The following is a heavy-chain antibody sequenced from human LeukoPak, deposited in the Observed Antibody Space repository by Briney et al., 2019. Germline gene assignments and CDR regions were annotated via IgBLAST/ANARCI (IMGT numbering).Heavy chain of an antibody. Sequence: GGSLRLSCAASGFSFSSYAMTWVRQAPGKGLEWVSVISGSGGSTYYADSVKGRFTISRDNSKNTLYLQMNSLRAEDTAVYYCAKVLVSARNFDYWGQGTLVTVSS. CDR2: ISGSGGST. J-gene: IGHJ4*02. CDR1: GFSFSSYA. V-gene: IGHV3-23*01. D-gene: IGHD3-9*01. CDR3: AKVLVSARNFDY.